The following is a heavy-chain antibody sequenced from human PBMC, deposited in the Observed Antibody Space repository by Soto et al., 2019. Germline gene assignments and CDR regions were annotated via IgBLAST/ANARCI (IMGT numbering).Heavy chain of an antibody. CDR1: GFTFSSSA. Sequence: EVQVLESGGGLVQPGGSLRLSCAASGFTFSSSAMNWVRQAPGKGLAWVAGFSDSGATTWNADSVQGRFIISRDISRNTLSLQMKSVRAEDTAVYCCGNRMRESNAFDIWGRGTKVTVSS. J-gene: IGHJ3*02. CDR3: GNRMRESNAFDI. V-gene: IGHV3-23*01. D-gene: IGHD2-15*01. CDR2: FSDSGATT.